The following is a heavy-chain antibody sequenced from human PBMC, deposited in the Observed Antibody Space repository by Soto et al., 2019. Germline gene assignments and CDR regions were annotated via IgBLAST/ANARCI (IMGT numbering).Heavy chain of an antibody. J-gene: IGHJ4*02. D-gene: IGHD6-19*01. V-gene: IGHV3-33*01. Sequence: GGSLRLSCAASGFTFSSYGMHWVRQAPGKGLEWVAVIWYDGSNKYYADSVKGRFTISRDNSKNTLYLQMNSLRAEDTAVYYCARDQGSGWYSVFDYWGQGTLVTVSS. CDR2: IWYDGSNK. CDR3: ARDQGSGWYSVFDY. CDR1: GFTFSSYG.